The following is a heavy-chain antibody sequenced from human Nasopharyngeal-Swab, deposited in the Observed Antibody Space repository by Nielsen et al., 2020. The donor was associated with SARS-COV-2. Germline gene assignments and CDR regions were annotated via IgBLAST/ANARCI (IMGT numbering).Heavy chain of an antibody. Sequence: LRLACTVSGGSISSSSYYWGWIRQPPGKGLEWIGSIYYSGSTYYNPSLKSRVTISVDTSKNQFSLKLSSVTAADTAVYYCARGASEVVVIVWFDPWGQGTLVTVSS. D-gene: IGHD3-22*01. CDR1: GGSISSSSYY. J-gene: IGHJ5*02. CDR3: ARGASEVVVIVWFDP. V-gene: IGHV4-39*07. CDR2: IYYSGST.